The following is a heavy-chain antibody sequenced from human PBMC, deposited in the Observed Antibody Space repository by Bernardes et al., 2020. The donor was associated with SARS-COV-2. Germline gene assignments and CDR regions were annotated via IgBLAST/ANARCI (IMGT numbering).Heavy chain of an antibody. J-gene: IGHJ6*02. CDR1: GDSLTTYA. CDR2: IIPIFPTA. D-gene: IGHD2-2*01. Sequence: SVKVSCRASGDSLTTYAFTWVRQAPGQGLEWMGGIIPIFPTANYAQRFQGRVTITADKSTATAYLELSSLRSEDSAVYYCATGEYQQISSYYYSLDVWGQGTTVTVSS. CDR3: ATGEYQQISSYYYSLDV. V-gene: IGHV1-69*06.